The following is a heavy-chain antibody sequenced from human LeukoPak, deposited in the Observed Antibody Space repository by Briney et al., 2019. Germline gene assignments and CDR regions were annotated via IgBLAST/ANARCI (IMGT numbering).Heavy chain of an antibody. D-gene: IGHD6-19*01. V-gene: IGHV1-18*01. CDR2: ISAYNGNT. J-gene: IGHJ5*02. CDR3: ARDSSGWLRSGFDP. Sequence: ASVKVSFKASGYTFTSYGISWVRQASGQGLEWMGWISAYNGNTNYAQKLQGRVTMTTDTSTSTAYMELRSLRSDDTAVYYCARDSSGWLRSGFDPWGQGTLVTVSS. CDR1: GYTFTSYG.